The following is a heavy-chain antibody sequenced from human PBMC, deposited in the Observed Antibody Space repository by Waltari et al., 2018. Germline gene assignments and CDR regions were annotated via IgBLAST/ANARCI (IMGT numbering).Heavy chain of an antibody. Sequence: QVQLQESGPGLVKPSQTLSLTCTVSGASISRSGYYWSWIRQHPGKGLEWIGYIFHSGETYYNPSLRSRVRISVDTSQNQFSLRLNSATAADTAVYYCARDGAAAAGLDYWGQGTLVTVSS. CDR2: IFHSGET. J-gene: IGHJ4*02. CDR3: ARDGAAAAGLDY. D-gene: IGHD6-13*01. V-gene: IGHV4-31*03. CDR1: GASISRSGYY.